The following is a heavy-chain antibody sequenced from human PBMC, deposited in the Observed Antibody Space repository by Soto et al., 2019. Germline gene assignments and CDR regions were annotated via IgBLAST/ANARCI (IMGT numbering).Heavy chain of an antibody. Sequence: QVQLVQSGAEVKKPGSSVKVSCTASGDIFSGYSISWVRQAPGQGLEWMGGIIPLFGSTNYAPKFQGRVTITADQSTDTGYMELISLTSEDTAVYYCARDMGTGYVSGDYWGQGTLVTVSS. J-gene: IGHJ4*02. CDR1: GDIFSGYS. CDR3: ARDMGTGYVSGDY. CDR2: IIPLFGST. V-gene: IGHV1-69*12. D-gene: IGHD3-16*01.